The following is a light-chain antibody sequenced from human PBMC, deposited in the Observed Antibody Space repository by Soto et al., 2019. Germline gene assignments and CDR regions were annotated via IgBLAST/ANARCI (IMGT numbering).Light chain of an antibody. V-gene: IGLV2-11*01. CDR3: CSSAGSYTSV. CDR1: SSDVGGYNY. J-gene: IGLJ3*02. Sequence: QSALTQPRSVSGSPGQSVTISCTGTSSDVGGYNYVSWYQQHPGKAPKLMIYDVSKRPSGVPDRFSGSKSGNTASLTISGLPAEDDAHYYCCSSAGSYTSVFGGGTKLTVL. CDR2: DVS.